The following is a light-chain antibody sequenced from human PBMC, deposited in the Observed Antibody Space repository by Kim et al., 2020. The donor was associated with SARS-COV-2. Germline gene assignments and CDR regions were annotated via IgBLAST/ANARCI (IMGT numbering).Light chain of an antibody. CDR1: DIGIKS. Sequence: SYDLTQPPSVSVAPGKTARITCGGNDIGIKSVHWYQQKPGQAPVLVIHNDSDRPSGIPERFSGSNSGNTATLTISRVEAGDEADYYCQVWDSSSDHVFGTGTKVTVL. CDR2: NDS. V-gene: IGLV3-21*04. CDR3: QVWDSSSDHV. J-gene: IGLJ1*01.